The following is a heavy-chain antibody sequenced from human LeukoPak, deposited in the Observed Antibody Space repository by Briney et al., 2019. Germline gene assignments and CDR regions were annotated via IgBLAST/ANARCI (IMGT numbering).Heavy chain of an antibody. Sequence: SVKVSCKASGGTFSSYAISWVRQAPGQGLEWMGGIIPIFGTANYAQRFQGRVTITADESTSTAYMELSSLRSEDTVVYYCARSPAFVVVTGGSFDYWGQGTLVTVSS. V-gene: IGHV1-69*13. CDR3: ARSPAFVVVTGGSFDY. J-gene: IGHJ4*02. CDR2: IIPIFGTA. D-gene: IGHD2-21*02. CDR1: GGTFSSYA.